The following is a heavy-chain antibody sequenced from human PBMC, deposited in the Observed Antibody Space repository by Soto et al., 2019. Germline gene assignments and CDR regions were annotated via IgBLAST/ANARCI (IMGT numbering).Heavy chain of an antibody. CDR2: INPNSGGT. Sequence: ASVKVSCKASGYTFTGYYMHWVRQAPGQGLEWMGWINPNSGGTNYAQKFQGWVTMTRDTSISTAYMELSRLRSDDTAVYYCARDRGYSSSSSYYGMDVWGQGTTVTVSS. CDR1: GYTFTGYY. CDR3: ARDRGYSSSSSYYGMDV. V-gene: IGHV1-2*04. J-gene: IGHJ6*02. D-gene: IGHD6-6*01.